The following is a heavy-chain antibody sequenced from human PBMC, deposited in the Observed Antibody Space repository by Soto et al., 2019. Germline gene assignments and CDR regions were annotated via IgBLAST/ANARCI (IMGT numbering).Heavy chain of an antibody. D-gene: IGHD1-26*01. CDR2: ISGSGGTT. V-gene: IGHV3-23*01. Sequence: GGSLRLSCAASVFTVSSYDMSWVRQALGKGLEWVSAISGSGGTTDYADSVKGRFTISRDNSKNTLYLQMNRLRAEDTAVYYCAKDFSIVGAILFDYWGQGTLVSVSS. J-gene: IGHJ4*02. CDR1: VFTVSSYD. CDR3: AKDFSIVGAILFDY.